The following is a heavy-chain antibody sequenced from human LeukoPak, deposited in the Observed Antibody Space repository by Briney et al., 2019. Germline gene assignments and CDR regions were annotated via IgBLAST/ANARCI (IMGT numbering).Heavy chain of an antibody. CDR3: TTADWWELLLPIPFDY. J-gene: IGHJ4*02. CDR1: GFTFGDYA. CDR2: IRSKTYGGTT. V-gene: IGHV3-49*03. Sequence: PGGSLRLSCTASGFTFGDYAMSWFRQAPGKGLERVGFIRSKTYGGTTEYAASVKGRFTISRDDSKSIAYLQMNNLKTEDTAVYYCTTADWWELLLPIPFDYWGQGTLVTVSS. D-gene: IGHD1-26*01.